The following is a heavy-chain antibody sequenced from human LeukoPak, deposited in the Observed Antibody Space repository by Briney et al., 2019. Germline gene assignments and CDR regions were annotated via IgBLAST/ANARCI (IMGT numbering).Heavy chain of an antibody. CDR2: IYPTGNT. CDR1: GGSIISYY. D-gene: IGHD6-19*01. J-gene: IGHJ6*03. CDR3: ARLKFYDSTGCSPVYYIDV. V-gene: IGHV4-4*07. Sequence: PSETLSLTCSVSGGSIISYYWSWIRQPAGKGPEWIGRIYPTGNTDYNPSLKTRVTMSTDLSKKQFSLRLRSVTAADTAVYYCARLKFYDSTGCSPVYYIDVCGEGTAVTVSS.